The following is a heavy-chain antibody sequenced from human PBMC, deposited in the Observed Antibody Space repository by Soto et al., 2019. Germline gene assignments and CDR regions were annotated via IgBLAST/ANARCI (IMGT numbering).Heavy chain of an antibody. CDR2: VSRSGSI. Sequence: QVQLQQWGAGLLKPSETLSLTCAVSGGSLGGFHWTWIRQPPGKGLGWIGEVSRSGSINYGPSLKSRVTMSTDTSTNEVCLNLSSVTAAETAVYYCSRGRTAALIETRLFRVLFDLWGHGKMVTVSS. CDR1: GGSLGGFH. J-gene: IGHJ4*01. CDR3: SRGRTAALIETRLFRVLFDL. V-gene: IGHV4-34*01. D-gene: IGHD3-10*01.